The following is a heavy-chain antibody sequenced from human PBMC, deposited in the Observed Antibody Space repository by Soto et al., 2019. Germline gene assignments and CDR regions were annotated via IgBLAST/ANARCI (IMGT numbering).Heavy chain of an antibody. D-gene: IGHD6-13*01. CDR1: GYTFTSYG. CDR2: ISAYNGNT. Sequence: WASVKVSCKASGYTFTSYGISWVRQAPGQGLEWMGWISAYNGNTNYAQKLQGRVTMTTDTSTSTAYMELTSLRYDDTAVYYCASSYGTSWYGDYWGQGTLVTVSS. V-gene: IGHV1-18*01. J-gene: IGHJ4*02. CDR3: ASSYGTSWYGDY.